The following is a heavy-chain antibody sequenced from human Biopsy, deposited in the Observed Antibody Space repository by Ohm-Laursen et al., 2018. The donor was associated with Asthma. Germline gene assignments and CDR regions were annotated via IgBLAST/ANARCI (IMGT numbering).Heavy chain of an antibody. V-gene: IGHV1-69*13. Sequence: GASVKVSCKAPGGTFSNFAISWVRQAPGQGLEWLGGIMTVFGTTNYAQKSQGRVTITADESTSTAYMEVTSLRSEDTAIYYCARCQVGYSSGWSLLLKKIHYSGMDVWGQGTAVTVSS. CDR3: ARCQVGYSSGWSLLLKKIHYSGMDV. J-gene: IGHJ6*02. D-gene: IGHD6-19*01. CDR1: GGTFSNFA. CDR2: IMTVFGTT.